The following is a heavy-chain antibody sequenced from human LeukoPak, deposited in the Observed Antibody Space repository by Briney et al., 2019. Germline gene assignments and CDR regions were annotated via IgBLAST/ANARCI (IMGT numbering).Heavy chain of an antibody. D-gene: IGHD1-26*01. CDR3: ARLKVDANNYFDY. CDR2: IYYSGSS. J-gene: IGHJ4*02. V-gene: IGHV4-30-4*01. CDR1: GGSISSGDYY. Sequence: SQTLSLTCTVSGGSISSGDYYWSWIRQPPGKGLEWIGYIYYSGSSYFSPSLKSRVTISVDTSKNQFSLKLGSVTAADTALYYCARLKVDANNYFDYWGQGTLVTVSS.